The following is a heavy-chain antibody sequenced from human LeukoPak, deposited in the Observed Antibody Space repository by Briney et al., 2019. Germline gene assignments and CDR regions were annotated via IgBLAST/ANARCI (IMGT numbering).Heavy chain of an antibody. CDR2: IWYDGSNE. CDR1: GFTFSSYG. Sequence: GGSLRLSCVASGFTFSSYGMHWVRQAPGKGLEWVAVIWYDGSNEYHADSVKGRFTISRDNSKNTLYLQMNSLRAEDTAVYYCAKTGSAVAGPLDYWGQGTLVTVSS. D-gene: IGHD6-19*01. V-gene: IGHV3-33*06. J-gene: IGHJ4*02. CDR3: AKTGSAVAGPLDY.